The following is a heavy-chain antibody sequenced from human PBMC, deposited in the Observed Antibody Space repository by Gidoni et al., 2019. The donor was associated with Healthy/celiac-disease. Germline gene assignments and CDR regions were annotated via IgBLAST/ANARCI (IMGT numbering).Heavy chain of an antibody. CDR2: ISYDGSNK. J-gene: IGHJ3*02. CDR1: GFTFSSYG. CDR3: AKDSRAAFDI. Sequence: QVQLVESGGGVVQPGRSLRLSCAASGFTFSSYGMHWVRQAPGKGLEWVAVISYDGSNKYYADSVKGRFTISRDNSKNTLYLQMNSLRAEDTAVYYCAKDSRAAFDIWGQGTMVTVSS. V-gene: IGHV3-30*18.